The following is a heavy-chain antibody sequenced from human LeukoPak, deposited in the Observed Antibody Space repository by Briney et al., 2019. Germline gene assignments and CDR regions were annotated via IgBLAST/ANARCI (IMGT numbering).Heavy chain of an antibody. CDR1: GFTFSNYA. D-gene: IGHD4-4*01. Sequence: GESLRLSCAASGFTFSNYAMNWVRQAPGKGLEWVSTISGSDARTYYADSVKGRFTISRDNFKNTLSLQMNSLRAEDTAVYYCARGSDYTIFTYAFDIWGQGTMVTVSS. J-gene: IGHJ3*02. V-gene: IGHV3-23*01. CDR2: ISGSDART. CDR3: ARGSDYTIFTYAFDI.